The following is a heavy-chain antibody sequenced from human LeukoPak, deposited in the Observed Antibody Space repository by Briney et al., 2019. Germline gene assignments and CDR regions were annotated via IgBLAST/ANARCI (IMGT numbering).Heavy chain of an antibody. CDR3: ARDLAYGDDGL. D-gene: IGHD4-17*01. Sequence: GGSLRLSCAASGFTLSTYCMNWVRQAPGKGLEWVAFISSSSSYIFYADSLKGRFTISRDNAKNSLYLQLNSLRADDTAVYYGARDLAYGDDGLWGQGTLVTVSS. V-gene: IGHV3-21*01. CDR2: ISSSSSYI. CDR1: GFTLSTYC. J-gene: IGHJ4*02.